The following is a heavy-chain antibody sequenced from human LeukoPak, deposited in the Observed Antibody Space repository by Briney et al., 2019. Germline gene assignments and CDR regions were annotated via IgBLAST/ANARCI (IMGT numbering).Heavy chain of an antibody. Sequence: GGSLRLSCAASGFTFSSYWMHWVRQAPGKGLVWVSRINSDGTSTSYADSVKGRLTISRDNAKNTLYLQMNSLRAEDTAVYYCARDSRHDYGDYDGKRGYGMDVWGQGTTVTVSS. D-gene: IGHD4-17*01. J-gene: IGHJ6*02. V-gene: IGHV3-74*01. CDR3: ARDSRHDYGDYDGKRGYGMDV. CDR2: INSDGTST. CDR1: GFTFSSYW.